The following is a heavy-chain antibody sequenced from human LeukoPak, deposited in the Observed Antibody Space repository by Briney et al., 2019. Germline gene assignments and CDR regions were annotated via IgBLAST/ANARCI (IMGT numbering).Heavy chain of an antibody. CDR3: VRERGYSGYDTYNWFDP. CDR2: ISWDGGNT. Sequence: GGSLRLSCAASGFAFGHYTMHWVRQAPGKGLEWVSLISWDGGNTYYADSVKGRFTISRDNAKNSLYLQMNSLKAEDTAVYYCVRERGYSGYDTYNWFDPWGQGTLVTVSS. D-gene: IGHD5-12*01. CDR1: GFAFGHYT. V-gene: IGHV3-43*01. J-gene: IGHJ5*02.